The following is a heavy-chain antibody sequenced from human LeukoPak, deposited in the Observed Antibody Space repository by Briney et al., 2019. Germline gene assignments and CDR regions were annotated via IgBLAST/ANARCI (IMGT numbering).Heavy chain of an antibody. D-gene: IGHD3-16*01. CDR3: ARDRLYEDFDY. CDR2: IYFSGST. Sequence: ASETLSLTCTVSGAYISSYYWSWVRQPPGKGLEWIGHIYFSGSTSYNPSLKSGVTISVDIPNNQFSLTLTSVTAADTAVYYCARDRLYEDFDYWGQGTQVIVSS. CDR1: GAYISSYY. V-gene: IGHV4-59*01. J-gene: IGHJ4*02.